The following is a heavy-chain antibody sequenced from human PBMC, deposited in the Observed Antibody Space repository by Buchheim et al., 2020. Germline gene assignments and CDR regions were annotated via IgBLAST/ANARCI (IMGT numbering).Heavy chain of an antibody. CDR3: AKDLGFHFASGSSYFDS. V-gene: IGHV3-30*18. CDR2: ASHDGTYK. J-gene: IGHJ4*02. D-gene: IGHD3-10*01. Sequence: QVQLVESGGGVVQPGRFLSLSCAASGFTFSDYGMHWVRQPPGRGLEWVAVASHDGTYKYYADSVKGRFTISRDNSKNTLYLQMNSLRTGDTAIYYCAKDLGFHFASGSSYFDSWGQGAL. CDR1: GFTFSDYG.